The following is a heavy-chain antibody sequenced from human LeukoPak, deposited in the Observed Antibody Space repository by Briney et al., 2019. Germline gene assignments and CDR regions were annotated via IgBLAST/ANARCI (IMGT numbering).Heavy chain of an antibody. Sequence: GGSLRLSCAASGFTFSDYYMSWVRQAPGKGLEWVSYISSSGSTIYYADSVKGRFTISRDNAKNSLYLQMNSLRAEDTAVYYCVMSKLLWFGESSTNAFDIWGQGTMVTVSS. J-gene: IGHJ3*02. CDR3: VMSKLLWFGESSTNAFDI. CDR2: ISSSGSTI. D-gene: IGHD3-10*01. V-gene: IGHV3-11*04. CDR1: GFTFSDYY.